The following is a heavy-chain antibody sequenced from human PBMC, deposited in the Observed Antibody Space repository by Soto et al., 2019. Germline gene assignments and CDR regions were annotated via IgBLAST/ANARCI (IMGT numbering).Heavy chain of an antibody. V-gene: IGHV3-23*01. J-gene: IGHJ6*03. D-gene: IGHD2-2*01. CDR3: AKNRAYAWIGYMDV. CDR1: GFTFSSYA. Sequence: EVQLLESGGGLVQPGGSLRLSCAASGFTFSSYAMSWVGQAPGKGLEWVSAISGSGGSTYYADSVKGRFTISRDNSKNTLYLQLNSLRAEDTAVYYCAKNRAYAWIGYMDVWGKGTTVTVSS. CDR2: ISGSGGST.